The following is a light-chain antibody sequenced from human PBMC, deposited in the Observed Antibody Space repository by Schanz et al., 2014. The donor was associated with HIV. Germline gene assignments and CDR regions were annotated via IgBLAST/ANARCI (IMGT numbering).Light chain of an antibody. CDR3: QQYGTSPYT. Sequence: EIVLTQSPATLSLSPGERATLSCRASQSVSRYLAWYQQKPGQAPRLLIYDAFNRATGIPARFRGDGSGTDFSLTISRLEPEDFAVYHCQQYGTSPYTFGQGTKLEI. V-gene: IGKV3-11*01. CDR1: QSVSRY. CDR2: DAF. J-gene: IGKJ2*01.